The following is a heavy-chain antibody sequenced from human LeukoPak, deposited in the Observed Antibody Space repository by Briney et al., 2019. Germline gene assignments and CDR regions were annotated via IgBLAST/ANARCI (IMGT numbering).Heavy chain of an antibody. Sequence: PSETLSLTCAVYGGSFSGYYWSWIRQPPGKGLEWIGEINHSGSTNYNPSLKSRVTISVDTSKNQFSLKLSSVTAADTAVYYCARGSIVVVPAAIRRRFDPWGQGTLVTVSS. CDR1: GGSFSGYY. D-gene: IGHD2-2*02. J-gene: IGHJ5*02. V-gene: IGHV4-34*01. CDR2: INHSGST. CDR3: ARGSIVVVPAAIRRRFDP.